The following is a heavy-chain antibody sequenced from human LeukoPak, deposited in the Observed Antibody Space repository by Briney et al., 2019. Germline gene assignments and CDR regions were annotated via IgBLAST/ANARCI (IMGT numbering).Heavy chain of an antibody. Sequence: PGGSLRLSCSASGFTFSNYAMHWVRQAPGKGLEYVSGISSKGSSTYYADSVNGRFTISRDNSKNTLYLQMSSLRPEDTAVYSCVKDKAFYYGSGDFDFWGQGTLVTVSS. CDR1: GFTFSNYA. CDR2: ISSKGSST. CDR3: VKDKAFYYGSGDFDF. J-gene: IGHJ4*02. D-gene: IGHD3-10*01. V-gene: IGHV3-64D*06.